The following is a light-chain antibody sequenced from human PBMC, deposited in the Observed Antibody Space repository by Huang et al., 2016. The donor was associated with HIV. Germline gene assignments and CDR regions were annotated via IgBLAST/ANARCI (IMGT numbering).Light chain of an antibody. J-gene: IGKJ1*01. CDR2: LGS. CDR1: QSHLHSNGYNY. CDR3: MQALQTPT. Sequence: DIVMTQSPLSLPVTPGEPASISCRSSQSHLHSNGYNYLDWYLQKPGQSPQLLIYLGSYRASGVPDRFSGSGSGTDFTLKISRVEAEDVGVYYCMQALQTPTFGQGTKVEIK. V-gene: IGKV2-28*01.